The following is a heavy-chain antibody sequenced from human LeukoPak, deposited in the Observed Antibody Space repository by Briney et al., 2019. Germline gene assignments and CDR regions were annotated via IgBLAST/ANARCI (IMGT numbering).Heavy chain of an antibody. Sequence: GRSLRLSCAASGCTFSSYGMHWVRQAPGKGLEWVAVISYDGSNKYYADSVKGRFTISRDNSKNTLYLQMNSLRAEDTAVYYCAKDVRFLEWLLSYWGQGTLVTVSS. J-gene: IGHJ4*02. CDR2: ISYDGSNK. V-gene: IGHV3-30*18. CDR1: GCTFSSYG. CDR3: AKDVRFLEWLLSY. D-gene: IGHD3-3*01.